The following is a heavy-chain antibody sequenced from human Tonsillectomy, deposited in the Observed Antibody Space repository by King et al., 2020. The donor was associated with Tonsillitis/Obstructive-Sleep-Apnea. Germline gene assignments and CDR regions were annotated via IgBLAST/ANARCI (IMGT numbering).Heavy chain of an antibody. CDR2: VYYSGNT. Sequence: VQLQESGPGLVKPSETLSLTCTVSGGSISSYYWSWIRQPPGKGLQWIGYVYYSGNTNYNPSLKSRVTISVDTSKNQFSLKLSSVTAADTAVYSCARHEWDYDFWRDSEGGLDPWGQGTLVTVSS. V-gene: IGHV4-59*08. J-gene: IGHJ5*02. CDR3: ARHEWDYDFWRDSEGGLDP. D-gene: IGHD3-3*01. CDR1: GGSISSYY.